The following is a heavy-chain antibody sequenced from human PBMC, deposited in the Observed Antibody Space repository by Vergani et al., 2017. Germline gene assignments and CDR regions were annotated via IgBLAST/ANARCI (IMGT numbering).Heavy chain of an antibody. Sequence: QVQLEESGPGLVKPSETLSLTCTVSGGSFNTYYWSWIRQSPRKGLEWIGYIYSTGSTNYNPSLNSRVTMSVDTSKNQFSLKLWSVTAADTAVYFCARVMYRDEASTGYRLEGMDIWGQGTTVTISS. CDR2: IYSTGST. CDR1: GGSFNTYY. V-gene: IGHV4-59*13. J-gene: IGHJ6*02. CDR3: ARVMYRDEASTGYRLEGMDI. D-gene: IGHD3-9*01.